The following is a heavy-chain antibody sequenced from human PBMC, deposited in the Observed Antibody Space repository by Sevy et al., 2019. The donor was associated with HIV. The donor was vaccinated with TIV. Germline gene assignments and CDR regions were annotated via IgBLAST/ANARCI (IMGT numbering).Heavy chain of an antibody. D-gene: IGHD3-16*02. V-gene: IGHV4-31*03. CDR3: ARGTWDYDYVWGSYRYDY. J-gene: IGHJ4*02. Sequence: SETLSLTCIVSGGSISSGGYYWSWIRQHPGKGLEWIGYIYYSGSTYYNPSLKSRVTISVDTSKNHFSLRLSSVTAADTAVYYCARGTWDYDYVWGSYRYDYWGQGTLVTVSS. CDR2: IYYSGST. CDR1: GGSISSGGYY.